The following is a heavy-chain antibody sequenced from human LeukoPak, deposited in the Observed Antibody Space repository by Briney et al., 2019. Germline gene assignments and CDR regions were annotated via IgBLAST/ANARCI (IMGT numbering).Heavy chain of an antibody. CDR1: GGSISSYY. V-gene: IGHV4-4*07. D-gene: IGHD2-21*02. CDR2: IYTSGST. CDR3: ARAIQHIVVVTTSTYYYYYMDV. J-gene: IGHJ6*03. Sequence: SETLSLTCTVSGGSISSYYWSWIRQPAGKGLEWIGRIYTSGSTNYNPSLKSRVTISVDTSKNQFSLKLSSVTAADTAVYYCARAIQHIVVVTTSTYYYYYMDVWGKGTTVTISS.